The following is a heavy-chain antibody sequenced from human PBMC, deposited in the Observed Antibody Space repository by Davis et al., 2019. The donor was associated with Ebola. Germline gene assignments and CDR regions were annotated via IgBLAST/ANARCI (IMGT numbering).Heavy chain of an antibody. J-gene: IGHJ2*01. V-gene: IGHV4-61*08. CDR1: GGSISSGDYY. Sequence: MPSETLSLTCTVSGGSISSGDYYWSWIRQPPGKGLEWIGYIYYSGSTNYNPSLKSRVTISIDTSKNQFSLKLSSVTAADTAVYYCARASSSSWYLGYFDLWGRGTLVTVSS. CDR3: ARASSSSWYLGYFDL. CDR2: IYYSGST. D-gene: IGHD6-13*01.